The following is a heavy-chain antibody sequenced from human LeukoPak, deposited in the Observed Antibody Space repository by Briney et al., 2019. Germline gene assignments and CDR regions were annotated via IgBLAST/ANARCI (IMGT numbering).Heavy chain of an antibody. J-gene: IGHJ5*02. CDR3: ARDADPAARGWLDP. CDR1: GFTLSGSP. Sequence: PGGSLRLSCAASGFTLSGSPMHWVRQAPGKGLEWVALISYDGKKDFYTDSVKGRFTISRDDSKNTVFLQMDSLRADDTAMYFCARDADPAARGWLDPWGQGTLVTVSS. D-gene: IGHD2-15*01. V-gene: IGHV3-30*04. CDR2: ISYDGKKD.